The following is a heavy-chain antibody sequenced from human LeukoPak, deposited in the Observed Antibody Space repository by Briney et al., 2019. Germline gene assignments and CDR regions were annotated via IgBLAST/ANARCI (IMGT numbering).Heavy chain of an antibody. V-gene: IGHV4-59*01. Sequence: SETLSLTCTVSGGFISSYYWGWIRQPPGKGLEWIGYIYYSGSTNYNPSLMSRVTISVDTSENQLSLKLSSVTAADTALYYCARAHTSSWYMDYWGQGTLVTVSS. CDR3: ARAHTSSWYMDY. CDR2: IYYSGST. D-gene: IGHD6-13*01. J-gene: IGHJ4*02. CDR1: GGFISSYY.